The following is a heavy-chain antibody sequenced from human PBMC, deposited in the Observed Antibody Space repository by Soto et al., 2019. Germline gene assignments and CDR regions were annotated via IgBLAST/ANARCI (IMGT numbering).Heavy chain of an antibody. D-gene: IGHD2-2*01. J-gene: IGHJ4*02. CDR3: AKGDVVVPAGYYY. CDR2: ISGSGGST. CDR1: GFTFSSYA. V-gene: IGHV3-23*01. Sequence: EVQLLESGGGLVQPGGCLRLSCAASGFTFSSYAMSWVRQAPGKGLEWVSAISGSGGSTYYADSVKGRFTISRDNSKNTRYLQMNSLRAEDTAVYYCAKGDVVVPAGYYYWGQGTLVTVSA.